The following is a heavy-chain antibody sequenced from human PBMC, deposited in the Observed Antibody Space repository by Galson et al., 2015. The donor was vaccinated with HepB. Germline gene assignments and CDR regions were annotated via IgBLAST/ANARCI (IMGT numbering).Heavy chain of an antibody. V-gene: IGHV3-74*01. D-gene: IGHD6-25*01. CDR2: INSDGSGT. Sequence: SLRLSCAASGVTFSNYWMHWVRQDPGKGLVWVARINSDGSGTSYGDSVKGRFIISRDNAKNTLYLQMNSLRREDTAVYYCARDRSLGSDFDYWGRGTLVTVSS. J-gene: IGHJ4*02. CDR1: GVTFSNYW. CDR3: ARDRSLGSDFDY.